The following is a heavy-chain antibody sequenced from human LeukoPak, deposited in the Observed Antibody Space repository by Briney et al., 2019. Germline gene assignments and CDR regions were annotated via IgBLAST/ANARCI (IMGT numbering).Heavy chain of an antibody. J-gene: IGHJ6*02. CDR1: GGSISSYY. V-gene: IGHV4-59*01. CDR3: ARSAGSYYYYYYGMDV. D-gene: IGHD6-19*01. CDR2: IYYSGST. Sequence: SETLSLTCTASGGSISSYYWSWIRQPPGKGLEWIGYIYYSGSTNYNPSLKSRVTISVDTSKNQFPLKLSSVTAADTAVYYCARSAGSYYYYYYGMDVWGQGTTVTVSS.